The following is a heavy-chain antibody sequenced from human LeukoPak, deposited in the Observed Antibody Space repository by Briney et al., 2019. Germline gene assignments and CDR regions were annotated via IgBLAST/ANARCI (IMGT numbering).Heavy chain of an antibody. D-gene: IGHD2-2*02. CDR2: IYYSGST. CDR3: AREACSSTSCYILYFDY. J-gene: IGHJ4*02. Sequence: SETLSLTCTVSGGSISSYYWSWIRQPPGKGLEWIGYIYYSGSTNYNPSLKSRVTMSVDTSKNQFSLKLSSVTAADTAVYYCAREACSSTSCYILYFDYWGQGTLVTVSS. CDR1: GGSISSYY. V-gene: IGHV4-59*12.